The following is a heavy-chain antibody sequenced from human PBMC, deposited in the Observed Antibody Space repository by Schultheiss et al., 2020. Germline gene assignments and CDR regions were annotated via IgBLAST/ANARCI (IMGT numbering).Heavy chain of an antibody. CDR2: ISSSSSYI. CDR3: ARVVFDAFDI. Sequence: GGSLRLSCSASGFTFIAMFWVRQAPGKGLEWVSSISSSSSYIYYADSVKGRFTISRDNAKNSLYLQMNSLRAEDTAVYYCARVVFDAFDIWGQGTMVTVSS. D-gene: IGHD3-10*01. V-gene: IGHV3-21*01. CDR1: GFTFIA. J-gene: IGHJ3*02.